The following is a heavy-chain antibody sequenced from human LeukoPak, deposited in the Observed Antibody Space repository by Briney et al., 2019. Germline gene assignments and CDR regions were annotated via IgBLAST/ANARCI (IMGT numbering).Heavy chain of an antibody. V-gene: IGHV3-21*01. CDR1: GFTFSSYS. CDR2: ISSSSSYI. Sequence: GRSLRLSCAASGFTFSSYSMNWVRQAPGKGLEWVSSISSSSSYIYYADSVKGRFTISRDNAKNSLYLQMNSLRAEDTAVYYCAEGSGWYGFDYWGQGTLVTVSS. D-gene: IGHD6-19*01. J-gene: IGHJ4*02. CDR3: AEGSGWYGFDY.